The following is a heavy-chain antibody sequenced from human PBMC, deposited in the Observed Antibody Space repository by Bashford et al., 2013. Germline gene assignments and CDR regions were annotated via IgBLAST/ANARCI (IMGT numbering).Heavy chain of an antibody. CDR1: GFTFRSHG. CDR3: AKDARAGTLDYYYGLDV. D-gene: IGHD1-1*01. J-gene: IGHJ6*02. V-gene: IGHV3-30*18. CDR2: ISFDGSNT. Sequence: GSLRLSCAGSGFTFRSHGMHWVRQAPGKGLEWVAVISFDGSNTFYAESVRGRFTISRDNSKSTVYLQVNSLRREDTAVYYCAKDARAGTLDYYYGLDVWGQGTTVTVSS.